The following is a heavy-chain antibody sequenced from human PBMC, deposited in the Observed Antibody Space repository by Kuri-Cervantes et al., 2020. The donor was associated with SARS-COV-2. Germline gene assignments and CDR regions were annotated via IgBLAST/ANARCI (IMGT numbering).Heavy chain of an antibody. CDR3: ARDLRRWLQNSVPYFDY. Sequence: GESLKISCAASGFTFSSYAMNWVCQAPGKGLEWVAVISYDGSNKYYADSVKGRFTISRDNSKNTLYLQMNSLRAEDTAVYYCARDLRRWLQNSVPYFDYWGQGTLVTVSS. CDR2: ISYDGSNK. J-gene: IGHJ4*02. CDR1: GFTFSSYA. D-gene: IGHD5-24*01. V-gene: IGHV3-30-3*01.